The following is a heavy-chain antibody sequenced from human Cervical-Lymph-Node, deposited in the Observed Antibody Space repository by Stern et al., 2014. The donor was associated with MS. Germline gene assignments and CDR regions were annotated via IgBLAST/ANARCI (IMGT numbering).Heavy chain of an antibody. CDR3: ARGRVRKAGYYNYYGMDV. CDR2: MNTNSGNT. Sequence: QVQLVQSGAEVKKPGASVKVSCKASGYTFTSYDINWVRQATGQGLEWMGWMNTNSGNTGNAQKFQGRVTMTRNTSISTAYMELSSLRSEDTAVYYCARGRVRKAGYYNYYGMDVWGQGTTVTVSS. V-gene: IGHV1-8*01. D-gene: IGHD3-10*01. CDR1: GYTFTSYD. J-gene: IGHJ6*02.